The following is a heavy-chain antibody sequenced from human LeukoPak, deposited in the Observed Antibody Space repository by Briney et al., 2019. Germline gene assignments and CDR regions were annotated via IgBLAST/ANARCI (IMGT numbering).Heavy chain of an antibody. CDR2: ISYDGSNN. CDR1: GFTFSSYA. CDR3: ARGLLRYFDWLHNTLFDY. V-gene: IGHV3-30*04. D-gene: IGHD3-9*01. J-gene: IGHJ4*02. Sequence: PGRSLRLSCAASGFTFSSYAMHWVRQAPGKGLEWVAVISYDGSNNYYADSVKGRFTISRDNSKNTLYLQMNSLRAEDTAVYYCARGLLRYFDWLHNTLFDYWGQGTLVTVSS.